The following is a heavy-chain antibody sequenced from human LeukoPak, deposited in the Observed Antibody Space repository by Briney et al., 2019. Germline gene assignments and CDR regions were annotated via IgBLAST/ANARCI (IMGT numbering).Heavy chain of an antibody. D-gene: IGHD3-9*01. CDR1: GFTFSSYA. Sequence: GGSLRLSCAASGFTFSSYAMHWFRQAPGKGLEWVAVISYDGSNKYYADSVKGRFTISRDNSKNTLYLQMNSLRAEDTAVYYCARAAYYDILSGSDYWGQGTLVTVSS. J-gene: IGHJ4*02. CDR3: ARAAYYDILSGSDY. V-gene: IGHV3-30*04. CDR2: ISYDGSNK.